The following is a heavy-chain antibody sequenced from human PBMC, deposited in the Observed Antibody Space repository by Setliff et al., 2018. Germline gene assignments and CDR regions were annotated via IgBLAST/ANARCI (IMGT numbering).Heavy chain of an antibody. V-gene: IGHV3-9*01. J-gene: IGHJ6*03. CDR1: GFTVGDYA. Sequence: PGGSLRLSCAASGFTVGDYAMHWVRQAPGRGLEWVAAIGWVPTTIGYADSVKGRFTVSRDNAKNSLYLQMDSLRAEDSAFYSCAKGKNYDSTSGWGYYLDVWGKGTTVTVSS. CDR2: IGWVPTTI. D-gene: IGHD3-3*01. CDR3: AKGKNYDSTSGWGYYLDV.